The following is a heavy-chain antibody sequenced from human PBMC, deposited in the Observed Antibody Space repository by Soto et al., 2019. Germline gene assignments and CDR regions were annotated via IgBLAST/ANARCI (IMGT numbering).Heavy chain of an antibody. V-gene: IGHV3-33*01. D-gene: IGHD5-12*01. CDR2: IWYDGSNK. CDR1: GFTFSSYG. CDR3: AREEVAAGQGGDYYYGIDV. Sequence: PGGSLRLSCAASGFTFSSYGMHWVRQAPGKGLEWVAVIWYDGSNKYYADSVKGRFTISRDNSKHTLYLQMNRLRAEDTAVYYCAREEVAAGQGGDYYYGIDVWGQGTTVTVSS. J-gene: IGHJ6*02.